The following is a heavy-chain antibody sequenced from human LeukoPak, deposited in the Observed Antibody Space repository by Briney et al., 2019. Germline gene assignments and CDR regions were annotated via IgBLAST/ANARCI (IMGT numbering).Heavy chain of an antibody. V-gene: IGHV3-7*05. J-gene: IGHJ4*02. CDR1: GFSISSYW. D-gene: IGHD6-19*01. CDR2: IKKDGSET. CDR3: TGGAGWLTDY. Sequence: GGSLRLSCTASGFSISSYWMNWVRQAPGKGLEWVANIKKDGSETKYVDSLRGRFTISRDNAKNSVYLQMNSLRAEDTAVYYCTGGAGWLTDYWGQGTLDTVSS.